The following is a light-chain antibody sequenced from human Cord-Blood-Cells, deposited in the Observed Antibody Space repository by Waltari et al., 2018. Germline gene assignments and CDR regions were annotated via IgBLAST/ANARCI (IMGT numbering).Light chain of an antibody. J-gene: IGLJ3*02. CDR3: NSRDSSGNHLV. CDR1: SLRSYY. Sequence: SSELTQDPAVSVALGPTVRITCQGDSLRSYYASWYQQKPGQAPVLVIYGKHNRPSGIPDRFSGSSSGNTASLTITGAQEEEEADYYCNSRDSSGNHLVFGGGTKLTVL. V-gene: IGLV3-19*01. CDR2: GKH.